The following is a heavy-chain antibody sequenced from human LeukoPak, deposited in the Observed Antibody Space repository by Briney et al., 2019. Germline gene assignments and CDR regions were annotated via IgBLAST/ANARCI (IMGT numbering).Heavy chain of an antibody. CDR1: GFTFSRYW. D-gene: IGHD3-22*01. J-gene: IGHJ4*02. V-gene: IGHV3-7*01. CDR3: AKSFYYAFDY. CDR2: IKQDGSEK. Sequence: GGSLRLSCAASGFTFSRYWMSWVRQAPGKGLEWVANIKQDGSEKDYVDSVKGRFTISRDNAKNTLYLQMNSLRAEDTAVYYCAKSFYYAFDYWGQGTLVTVSS.